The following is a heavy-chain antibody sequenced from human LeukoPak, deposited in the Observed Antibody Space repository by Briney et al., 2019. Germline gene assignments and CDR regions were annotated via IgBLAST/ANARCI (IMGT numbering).Heavy chain of an antibody. CDR2: ISGSGGSP. CDR3: ARGEGTGKGLRF. CDR1: GFTFSSYA. D-gene: IGHD3-10*01. V-gene: IGHV3-23*01. Sequence: GGSLRLSCAASGFTFSSYAMSWVRQAPGKGLEWVSAISGSGGSPYYADSVKGRFSISRDNSKTTLYLQMNSLRAEDTAVYYCARGEGTGKGLRFWGQGTLVTVSS. J-gene: IGHJ4*02.